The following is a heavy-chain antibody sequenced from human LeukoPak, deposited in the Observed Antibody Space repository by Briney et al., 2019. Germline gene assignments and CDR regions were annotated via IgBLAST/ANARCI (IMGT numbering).Heavy chain of an antibody. Sequence: LEWVSYISSSSSTIYYADSVKGRFTISRDNAKNSLYLQMNSLRAEDTAVYYCVYPNLKGCYWGQGTLVTVSS. CDR3: VYPNLKGCY. D-gene: IGHD5/OR15-5a*01. CDR2: ISSSSSTI. V-gene: IGHV3-48*04. J-gene: IGHJ4*02.